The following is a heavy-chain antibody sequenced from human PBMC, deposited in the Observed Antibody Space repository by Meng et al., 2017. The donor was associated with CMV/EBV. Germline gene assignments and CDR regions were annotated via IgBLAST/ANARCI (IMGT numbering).Heavy chain of an antibody. V-gene: IGHV4-34*01. D-gene: IGHD2-2*01. CDR2: INHSGST. J-gene: IGHJ4*02. CDR3: ARGRDCSSTSCYRGSIDY. CDR1: GGSFSVYY. Sequence: SETLSLTCAVYGGSFSVYYWSWIRQTPGKGLEWIGEINHSGSTNYNPSLKSRVTISVDTSKNQFSLKLSSVTAADTAVYYCARGRDCSSTSCYRGSIDYWGQGTLVTVSS.